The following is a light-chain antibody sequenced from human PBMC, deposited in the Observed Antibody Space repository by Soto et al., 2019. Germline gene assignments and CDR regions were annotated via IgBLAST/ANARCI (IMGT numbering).Light chain of an antibody. J-gene: IGKJ4*01. CDR2: DAS. CDR1: QDINNY. V-gene: IGKV1-33*01. CDR3: QQYANFPLT. Sequence: DIQMTQSPSSLSASVGDRVTITCQASQDINNYLNWYQQKPGKAPKLVIYDASNLETGVPSRFSGSGSGTDFTFTISSLQPEDIATYHCQQYANFPLTFGGGTKVEIK.